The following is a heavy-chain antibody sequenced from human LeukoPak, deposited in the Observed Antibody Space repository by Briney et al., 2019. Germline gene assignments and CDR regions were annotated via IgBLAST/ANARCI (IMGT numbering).Heavy chain of an antibody. CDR2: ISSSGSTI. CDR1: GFTFSSYE. CDR3: AKGLSTLTPSADV. D-gene: IGHD5/OR15-5a*01. V-gene: IGHV3-48*03. J-gene: IGHJ6*04. Sequence: GGSLRLSCAASGFTFSSYEMNWVRQAPGKGLEWVSYISSSGSTIYYADSVKGRFTISRDNSKNTLYLQMNSLRAEDTAVYYCAKGLSTLTPSADVWGKGTTVTVSS.